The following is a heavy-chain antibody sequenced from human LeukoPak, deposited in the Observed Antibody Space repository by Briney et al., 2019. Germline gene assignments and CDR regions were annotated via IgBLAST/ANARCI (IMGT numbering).Heavy chain of an antibody. Sequence: GGSLRLSCAASGFTFSHYLMHWVRQAPGKGLVWVSRINSDESNTNSYADSVKGRFIISRDNAKNTLYLQMNSLRAEDTAVYFCGRGGNGIDIWGQGTTVIASS. CDR2: INSDESNT. J-gene: IGHJ3*02. CDR3: GRGGNGIDI. CDR1: GFTFSHYL. V-gene: IGHV3-74*01. D-gene: IGHD2-8*01.